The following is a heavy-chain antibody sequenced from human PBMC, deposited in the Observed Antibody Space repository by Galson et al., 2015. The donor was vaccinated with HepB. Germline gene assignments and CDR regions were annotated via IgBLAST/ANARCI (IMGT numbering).Heavy chain of an antibody. CDR1: GFTFSTYW. V-gene: IGHV3-7*03. CDR2: IKQDGSEK. Sequence: SLRLSCAASGFTFSTYWMSWVRQAPGKGLGWVASIKQDGSEKYYVDSVKGRFTISRDNAKNSLYLQMNSLRAEDTAVYYCARHYFSAWPDTPLDYWGQGTLGTVSS. J-gene: IGHJ4*02. D-gene: IGHD6-19*01. CDR3: ARHYFSAWPDTPLDY.